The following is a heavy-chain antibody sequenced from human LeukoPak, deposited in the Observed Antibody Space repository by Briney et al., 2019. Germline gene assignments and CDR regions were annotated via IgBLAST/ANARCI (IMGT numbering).Heavy chain of an antibody. CDR1: GYTFTGYY. Sequence: ASVKVSCKASGYTFTGYYMHWVRQAPGQGLEWMGWINPNSGGTNYAQKFQGRVTMTRDTSISTAYMELSRPRSDDTAVYYCAREIIVVVPAAAREIDYWGQGTLVTVSS. D-gene: IGHD2-2*01. J-gene: IGHJ4*02. CDR2: INPNSGGT. V-gene: IGHV1-2*02. CDR3: AREIIVVVPAAAREIDY.